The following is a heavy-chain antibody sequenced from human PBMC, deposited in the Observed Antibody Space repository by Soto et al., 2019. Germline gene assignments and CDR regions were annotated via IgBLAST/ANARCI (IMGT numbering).Heavy chain of an antibody. CDR1: GYIFSSHC. D-gene: IGHD2-2*01. V-gene: IGHV1-46*01. J-gene: IGHJ6*02. CDR3: ARDGWGTGATYVLDG. CDR2: INPGGGRT. Sequence: ASVKVSCKASGYIFSSHCIYWVRQAPGQGLQWMGIINPGGGRTAYAQKFQGRVTLNRDMSTSTVYMELTSLTYDDTAVYYCARDGWGTGATYVLDGWGQGNTVTVSS.